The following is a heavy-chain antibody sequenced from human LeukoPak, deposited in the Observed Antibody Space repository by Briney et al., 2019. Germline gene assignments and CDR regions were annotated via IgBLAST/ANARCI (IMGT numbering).Heavy chain of an antibody. Sequence: PGGSLRLSCAASGFTFSSYAMTWVRQAPGKGLEWVASISSSTAYIYYADSLRGRFTISRDNTKSSLYLQMSSLRAEDTAVYYCAREGLLTRLSSGDAFDIWGQGTMVTVSS. J-gene: IGHJ3*02. CDR3: AREGLLTRLSSGDAFDI. V-gene: IGHV3-21*01. D-gene: IGHD3-9*01. CDR1: GFTFSSYA. CDR2: ISSSTAYI.